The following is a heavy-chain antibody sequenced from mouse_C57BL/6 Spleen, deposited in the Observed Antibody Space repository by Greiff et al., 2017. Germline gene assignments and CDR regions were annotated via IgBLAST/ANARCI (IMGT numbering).Heavy chain of an antibody. CDR2: INPNNGGT. CDR1: GYTFTDYY. Sequence: VQLQQSGPELVKPGASVKISCKASGYTFTDYYMNWVKQSHGKSLEWIGDINPNNGGTSYNQKFKGKATLTVDKSSSTAYMELRSLTAEDSAVYYCASLIITGAMDYWGQGTSVTVSS. J-gene: IGHJ4*01. D-gene: IGHD1-1*01. V-gene: IGHV1-26*01. CDR3: ASLIITGAMDY.